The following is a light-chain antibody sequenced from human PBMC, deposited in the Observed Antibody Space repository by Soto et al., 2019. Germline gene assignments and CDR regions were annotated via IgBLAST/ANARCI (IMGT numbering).Light chain of an antibody. CDR1: QSISRY. J-gene: IGKJ3*01. CDR2: AAS. V-gene: IGKV1-39*01. CDR3: QHSYTSPVT. Sequence: DIQMTQSPSSLSASVGDKITITCRASQSISRYLNWYQQKPGKPPNLLIYAASNLQSGVPSRFSGSGFGTDFTLTISSLQPEDFATYHCQHSYTSPVTFGPGTKVDIK.